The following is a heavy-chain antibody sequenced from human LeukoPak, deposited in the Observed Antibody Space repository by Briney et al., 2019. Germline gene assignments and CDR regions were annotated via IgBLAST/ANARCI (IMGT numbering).Heavy chain of an antibody. D-gene: IGHD3-22*01. CDR3: AKEVTDTGGYYYHY. Sequence: GGSLRLSCAASGFTFSSYDMSWVRQAPGKGLEWVSAISDSGGSTYYADSVKGRFTVSRDNSKNTLYLQMNSLRADDTAVYYCAKEVTDTGGYYYHYWGQGTLVTVSS. V-gene: IGHV3-23*01. CDR2: ISDSGGST. J-gene: IGHJ4*02. CDR1: GFTFSSYD.